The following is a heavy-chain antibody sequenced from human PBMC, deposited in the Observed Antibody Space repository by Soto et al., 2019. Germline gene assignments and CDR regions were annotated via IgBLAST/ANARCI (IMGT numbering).Heavy chain of an antibody. Sequence: WETLSLTWAVYGGSFSGYYWSWMRQPPGTGLEWIGEINHSGSTNYNPSLKSRVTISVDTSKNQFSLKLSSVTAADTAVYYCARRRRSNYDFDYWGQGTLVTVSS. J-gene: IGHJ4*02. V-gene: IGHV4-34*01. CDR1: GGSFSGYY. CDR2: INHSGST. CDR3: ARRRRSNYDFDY. D-gene: IGHD4-4*01.